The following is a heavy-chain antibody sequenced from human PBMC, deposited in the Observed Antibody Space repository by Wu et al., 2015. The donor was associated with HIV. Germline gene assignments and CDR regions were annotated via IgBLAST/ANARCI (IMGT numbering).Heavy chain of an antibody. V-gene: IGHV1-18*01. CDR3: ARVQFDPDYYTYFDL. D-gene: IGHD4/OR15-4a*01. CDR1: YILTTYP. CDR2: MAPSSGHI. Sequence: QAQLVQSGPEAKRPGASVKVSCKASYILTTYPIAWVRQAPGQRLEWMGWMAPSSGHIQPAQKFQDRLTMSTDNSAHTAYMELRSLTSDDAAIYFCARVQFDPDYYTYFDLWGQGTLVTVSS. J-gene: IGHJ5*01.